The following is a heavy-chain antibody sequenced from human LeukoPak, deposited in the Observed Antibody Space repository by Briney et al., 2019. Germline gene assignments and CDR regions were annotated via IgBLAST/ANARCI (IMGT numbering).Heavy chain of an antibody. Sequence: PGGSLRLSCAASGFTFSSYGMHWVRQAPGKGLEWVAVTSYDGSNKYYADSVKGRFTISRDNSKNTLYLQMNSLRAEDTAVYYCAKDWSVAGTWAFDYWGQGTLVTVSS. CDR1: GFTFSSYG. V-gene: IGHV3-30*18. J-gene: IGHJ4*02. CDR3: AKDWSVAGTWAFDY. D-gene: IGHD6-19*01. CDR2: TSYDGSNK.